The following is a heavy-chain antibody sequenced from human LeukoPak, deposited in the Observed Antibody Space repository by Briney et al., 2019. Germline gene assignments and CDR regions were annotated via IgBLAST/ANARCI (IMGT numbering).Heavy chain of an antibody. Sequence: SVTVSCKASLGTLINYAISWVRQAPGQGREWMGRIIPIFGTANYAQKFQGRVTITADKSTSTAYMELSSLRSEDTAVYYCATEKISETAGYDYWGQGTLVTVSS. J-gene: IGHJ4*02. D-gene: IGHD3-3*01. CDR2: IIPIFGTA. CDR1: LGTLINYA. V-gene: IGHV1-69*06. CDR3: ATEKISETAGYDY.